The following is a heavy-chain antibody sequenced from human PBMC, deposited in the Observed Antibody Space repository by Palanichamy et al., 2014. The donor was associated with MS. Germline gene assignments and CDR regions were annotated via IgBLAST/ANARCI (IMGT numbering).Heavy chain of an antibody. J-gene: IGHJ5*02. CDR2: IWHDGSDK. CDR1: GFTFSSHG. D-gene: IGHD4/OR15-4a*01. CDR3: ARDDYGYTIDP. Sequence: QVQLVESGGGVVQPGRSLRLSCAASGFTFSSHGMHWVRQGPGKGLEWVAVIWHDGSDKYYADSVKGRFTISRDNSKNTLYLQMNGLRVEDTAVYYCARDDYGYTIDPWGQGALVTVSS. V-gene: IGHV3-33*01.